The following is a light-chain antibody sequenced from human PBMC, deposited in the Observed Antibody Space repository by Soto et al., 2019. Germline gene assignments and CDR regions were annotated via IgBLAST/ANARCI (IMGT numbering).Light chain of an antibody. Sequence: QSVLTQPPSASGSPGQSVTISCTGTSSDVGGYNYVSWYQRHPGKAPKLMIYEVDKRPSGVPDRFSGSKSGNTASLTVSGLQAEDEADYYCCSYAGSNNVFGTGTKVTVL. J-gene: IGLJ1*01. CDR1: SSDVGGYNY. CDR2: EVD. CDR3: CSYAGSNNV. V-gene: IGLV2-8*01.